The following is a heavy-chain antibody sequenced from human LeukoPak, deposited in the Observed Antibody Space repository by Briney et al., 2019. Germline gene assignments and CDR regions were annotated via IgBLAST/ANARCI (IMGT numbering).Heavy chain of an antibody. V-gene: IGHV4-34*01. J-gene: IGHJ6*02. CDR3: ARWWNYSGMDV. CDR1: GGSFSGYY. D-gene: IGHD2-15*01. Sequence: SETLSLTCAVYGGSFSGYYWGWIRQPPGKGLEWIGEINHSGSTNYNPSLKSRVTISVDTSKNQFSLKLSSVTAADTAVYYCARWWNYSGMDVWGQGTTVTVSS. CDR2: INHSGST.